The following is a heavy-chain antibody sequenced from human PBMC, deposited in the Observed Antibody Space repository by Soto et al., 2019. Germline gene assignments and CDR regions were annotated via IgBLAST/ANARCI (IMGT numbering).Heavy chain of an antibody. D-gene: IGHD3-22*01. V-gene: IGHV3-48*03. CDR2: ISSSGSTI. CDR3: ARDSSSGYYYVSYYYYYGMDV. CDR1: GFTFSSYE. Sequence: GGSLRLSXAASGFTFSSYEMNWVRQAPGKGLEWVSYISSSGSTIYYADSVKGRFTISRDNAKNSLYLQMNSLRAEDTAVYYCARDSSSGYYYVSYYYYYGMDVWGQGTTVTVSS. J-gene: IGHJ6*02.